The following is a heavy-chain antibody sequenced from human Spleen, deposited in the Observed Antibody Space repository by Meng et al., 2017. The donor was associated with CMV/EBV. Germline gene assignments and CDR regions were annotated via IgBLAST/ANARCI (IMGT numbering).Heavy chain of an antibody. J-gene: IGHJ3*02. V-gene: IGHV4-31*02. Sequence: SGASITRGGYYWSWLRQHPGNGLEWIGYISHSGVTYYNPSLKSRISMSIDTSNNQFPLRLSSVTAADTAVYFCASHFRGNRMGGFDIWGQGTMVTVSS. CDR2: ISHSGVT. CDR3: ASHFRGNRMGGFDI. D-gene: IGHD1-14*01. CDR1: GASITRGGYY.